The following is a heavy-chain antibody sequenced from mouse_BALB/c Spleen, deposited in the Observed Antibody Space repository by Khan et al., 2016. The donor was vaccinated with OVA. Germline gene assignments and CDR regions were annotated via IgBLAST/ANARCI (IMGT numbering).Heavy chain of an antibody. CDR1: GFNFKDTY. Sequence: IQLQQSGAELEKPGATVKLSCKASGFNFKDTYMHWLKQCPEQGLEWIGRIDPPNGNTKYDPKFKGKAALTADTSSSTAYLQLNSLTSEDTAVYYCARTAGNWGQGTTLTVSS. CDR2: IDPPNGNT. J-gene: IGHJ2*01. CDR3: ARTAGN. V-gene: IGHV14-3*02. D-gene: IGHD1-2*01.